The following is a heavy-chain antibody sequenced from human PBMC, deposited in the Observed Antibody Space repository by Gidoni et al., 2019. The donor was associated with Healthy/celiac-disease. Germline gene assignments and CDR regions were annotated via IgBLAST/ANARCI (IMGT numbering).Heavy chain of an antibody. Sequence: QVQLVESGGGVVQPGRSLRLSCAASGFTFSSYGMHWVRQAPGKGREWVAVIWYDGSNKYYADSVKGRFTISRDNSKNTLYLQMNSLRAEDTAVYYCARDGDCSGGSCYYFDYWGQGTLVTVSS. V-gene: IGHV3-33*01. J-gene: IGHJ4*02. CDR3: ARDGDCSGGSCYYFDY. CDR1: GFTFSSYG. D-gene: IGHD2-15*01. CDR2: IWYDGSNK.